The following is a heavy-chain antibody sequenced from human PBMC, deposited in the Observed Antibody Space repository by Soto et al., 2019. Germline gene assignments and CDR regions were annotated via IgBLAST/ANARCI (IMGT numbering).Heavy chain of an antibody. Sequence: EVQLVESGEGLVQPGGSLRLSFAASGFTFSSYAMHWVRQAPGKGLEYVSAISSNGGSTYYADSVKGRFTISRDNSKNTLYLQMGSLRAEDMAVYYCARADSSGWCYDYWGQGTLVTVSS. CDR1: GFTFSSYA. CDR2: ISSNGGST. V-gene: IGHV3-64*02. D-gene: IGHD6-19*01. J-gene: IGHJ4*02. CDR3: ARADSSGWCYDY.